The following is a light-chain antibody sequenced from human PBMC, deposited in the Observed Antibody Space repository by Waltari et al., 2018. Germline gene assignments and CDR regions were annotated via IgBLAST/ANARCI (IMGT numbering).Light chain of an antibody. Sequence: EIVLTQSPATLSLSPGERATLSCRTSQSVSSYLAWFQQKPCQAPRLLIYDAANRATGIPARFRGSWSGTDFTLTISSLEPEDIAVYYCQQRTNWPFTFGGGTKVEIK. V-gene: IGKV3-11*01. CDR1: QSVSSY. CDR2: DAA. CDR3: QQRTNWPFT. J-gene: IGKJ4*01.